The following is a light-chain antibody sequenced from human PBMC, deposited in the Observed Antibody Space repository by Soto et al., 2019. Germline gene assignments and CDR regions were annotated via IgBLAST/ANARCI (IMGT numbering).Light chain of an antibody. CDR2: GAS. Sequence: DIQMTQSPSTLSASVGDRVTITCRASQSISSWLAWYQQKPGKAPSLLISGASTLESGVPSRFSGSGSGTEFTLTISSLQPEDFATYYCQQLNSYPITFGQGTRLEIK. J-gene: IGKJ5*01. CDR3: QQLNSYPIT. V-gene: IGKV1-5*01. CDR1: QSISSW.